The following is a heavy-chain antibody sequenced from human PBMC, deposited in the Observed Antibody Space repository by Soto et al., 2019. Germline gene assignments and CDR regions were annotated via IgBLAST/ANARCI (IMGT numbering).Heavy chain of an antibody. Sequence: QLQESGPGLTQPSETLSLTCTVSGGSFSSNSHFWAWIRQPPGKGLEWIGSTYFGVNSRYNPSLASRVTSSVDTSNNHFSLKVNSVTAADTAIYYGARSETGGNPHLYFDLWGRGTLVTVSS. D-gene: IGHD2-15*01. V-gene: IGHV4-39*01. CDR1: GGSFSSNSHF. CDR3: ARSETGGNPHLYFDL. J-gene: IGHJ2*01. CDR2: TYFGVNS.